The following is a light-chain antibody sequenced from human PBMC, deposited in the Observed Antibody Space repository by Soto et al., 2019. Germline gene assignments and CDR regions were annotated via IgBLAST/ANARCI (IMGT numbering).Light chain of an antibody. V-gene: IGLV1-47*01. CDR2: RND. CDR1: RSDIGSNY. J-gene: IGLJ2*01. CDR3: ASWDDSLSVPI. Sequence: QSVLTQPPSASGTPGQRVTISCSGSRSDIGSNYVYWYQHLPGMAPKLLIYRNDQRPSGVPDRISGSKSGTSASLAIIGIRSEDEAEYYCASWDDSLSVPIFGGATKLTVL.